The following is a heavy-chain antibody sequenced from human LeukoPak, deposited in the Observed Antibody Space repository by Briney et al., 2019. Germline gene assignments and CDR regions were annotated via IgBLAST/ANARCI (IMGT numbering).Heavy chain of an antibody. Sequence: GGSLRLSCSVSGFNFRTFSMNWVRQSPGKGLEWISFISATGGTIFYADSVKGRFTISRDNTKNSLFLDMNSLRVDDTALYFCARHRGLLYGLGSFPDFWGHGTRVTVSS. J-gene: IGHJ4*01. CDR1: GFNFRTFS. D-gene: IGHD3-10*01. CDR2: ISATGGTI. V-gene: IGHV3-48*04. CDR3: ARHRGLLYGLGSFPDF.